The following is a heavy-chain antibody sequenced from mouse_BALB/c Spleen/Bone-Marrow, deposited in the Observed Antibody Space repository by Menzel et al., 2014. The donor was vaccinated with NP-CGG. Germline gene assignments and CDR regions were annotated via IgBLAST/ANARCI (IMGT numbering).Heavy chain of an antibody. CDR2: ISGGGSYR. Sequence: EVQLVESGGGLVKPGGSLKLSCTASGFTFSSYGMSWVRQTPEKRLEWVATISGGGSYRHYPDGVQGRITISRDNAKNNLYLQMSSLRSEDTALYYCATQNFDYWGQGTTLTVSS. CDR1: GFTFSSYG. J-gene: IGHJ2*01. V-gene: IGHV5-9-2*01. CDR3: ATQNFDY.